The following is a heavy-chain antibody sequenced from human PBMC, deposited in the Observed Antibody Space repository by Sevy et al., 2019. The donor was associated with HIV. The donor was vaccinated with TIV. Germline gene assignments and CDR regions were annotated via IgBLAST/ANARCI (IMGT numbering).Heavy chain of an antibody. CDR2: IRQDGSEK. D-gene: IGHD3-10*01. CDR1: GFTFRNFW. J-gene: IGHJ6*02. V-gene: IGHV3-7*01. CDR3: AKSYFGSGTNYGMDF. Sequence: AGSLRLSCAVSGFTFRNFWMSWVRQAPGKGLEWVANIRQDGSEKYYVDSVRGRFTISRDNAKNSLFLQLNSLRADDTAIYYCAKSYFGSGTNYGMDFWGRGTTVTVSS.